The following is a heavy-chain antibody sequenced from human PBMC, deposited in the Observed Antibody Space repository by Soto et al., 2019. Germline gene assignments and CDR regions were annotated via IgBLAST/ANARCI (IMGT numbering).Heavy chain of an antibody. CDR1: GGSFNNDY. V-gene: IGHV4-59*01. J-gene: IGHJ5*01. D-gene: IGHD3-22*01. CDR3: ARDRYFYDSAGYYRTLDS. CDR2: IFHSGIT. Sequence: SETLYLTCTISGGSFNNDYWTCIRQSPGKGLEWIGYIFHSGITDYNPSVKSRVTISIDKSKNLFSLKLTSVTAADTAVYYCARDRYFYDSAGYYRTLDSWGQGILVNV.